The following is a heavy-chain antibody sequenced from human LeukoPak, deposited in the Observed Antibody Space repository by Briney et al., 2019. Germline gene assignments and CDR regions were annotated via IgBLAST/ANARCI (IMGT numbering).Heavy chain of an antibody. CDR2: IYTSGST. J-gene: IGHJ3*02. CDR3: ARHTVATVGGAFDI. V-gene: IGHV4-4*07. CDR1: GGSISSYY. Sequence: MTSETLSLTCTVSGGSISSYYWSWIRQPAGKGLEWIGRIYTSGSTNYNPSLKSRVTMSVDTSKNQFSLKLSSVTAADTAVYYCARHTVATVGGAFDIWGQGTMVTVSS. D-gene: IGHD4-17*01.